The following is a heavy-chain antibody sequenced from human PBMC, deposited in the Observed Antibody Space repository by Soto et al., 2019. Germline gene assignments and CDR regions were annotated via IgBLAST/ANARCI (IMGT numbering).Heavy chain of an antibody. CDR3: TRGYDWFDP. Sequence: QVQLQESGPGLVEPSETLSLTCSVSGDSISSSYWSWIRQPPGKGLEWIGYIYYSGSTNYKSSLKSRVTISLDTSKNQFSLKLTSVTAADTAVYYCTRGYDWFDPRGQGTLVTVSS. CDR1: GDSISSSY. J-gene: IGHJ5*02. CDR2: IYYSGST. D-gene: IGHD5-12*01. V-gene: IGHV4-59*01.